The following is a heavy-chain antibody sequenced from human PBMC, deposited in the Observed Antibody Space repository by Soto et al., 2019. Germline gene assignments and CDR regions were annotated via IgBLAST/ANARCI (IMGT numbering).Heavy chain of an antibody. D-gene: IGHD5-12*01. CDR2: IYWDDDK. J-gene: IGHJ6*02. V-gene: IGHV2-5*02. CDR1: GFSLSTSGVG. CDR3: AHSIEATTVLYYYYYGMDV. Sequence: QITLKESGPTLVKPTQTLTLTCTFSGFSLSTSGVGVGWIRQPPGKALEWLALIYWDDDKRYSPSLKSRLTITKDTSKNRVVLTMTNMDPEDTATYYCAHSIEATTVLYYYYYGMDVWGQGTTVTVSS.